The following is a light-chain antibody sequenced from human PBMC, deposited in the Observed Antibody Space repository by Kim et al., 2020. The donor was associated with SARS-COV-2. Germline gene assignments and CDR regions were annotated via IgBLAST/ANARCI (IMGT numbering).Light chain of an antibody. V-gene: IGLV6-57*03. J-gene: IGLJ2*01. CDR2: EDD. Sequence: GTTVTISCTRSSGSIDDNYVQWYQRRPGGVPTTVIYEDDQRPSGVSDRFSGSIDNSSNSASLTISGLRTEDEADYYCQSYNRDNVIFGGGTQLTVL. CDR3: QSYNRDNVI. CDR1: SGSIDDNY.